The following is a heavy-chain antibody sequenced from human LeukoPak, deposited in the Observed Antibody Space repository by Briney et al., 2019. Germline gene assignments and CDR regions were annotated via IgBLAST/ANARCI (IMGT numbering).Heavy chain of an antibody. CDR2: ITGSGGNT. CDR3: AKWGDYDVLTGYYVSDY. V-gene: IGHV3-23*01. D-gene: IGHD3-9*01. J-gene: IGHJ4*02. Sequence: GGSLRLSCEASGFTFSSYLMSWVRQAPGKGLEWVSAITGSGGNTYYADSVKGRFTISRDNSKNTVFLQMNSLRAEDTAVYYCAKWGDYDVLTGYYVSDYWGQGTLVTVSS. CDR1: GFTFSSYL.